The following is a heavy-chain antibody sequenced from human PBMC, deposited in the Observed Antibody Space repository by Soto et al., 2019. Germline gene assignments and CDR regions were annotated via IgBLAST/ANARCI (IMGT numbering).Heavy chain of an antibody. CDR3: ARDSSGSTPVGRLDY. J-gene: IGHJ4*02. V-gene: IGHV1-18*04. Sequence: ASMKVSCKASGYPFTSYGISWVRQAPVQGLEWMGWISAYNGNTNYAQKLQGRVTMTTDTSTSTAYMELRSLRSDDTAVYYCARDSSGSTPVGRLDYWGQGTLVTVSS. D-gene: IGHD3-22*01. CDR1: GYPFTSYG. CDR2: ISAYNGNT.